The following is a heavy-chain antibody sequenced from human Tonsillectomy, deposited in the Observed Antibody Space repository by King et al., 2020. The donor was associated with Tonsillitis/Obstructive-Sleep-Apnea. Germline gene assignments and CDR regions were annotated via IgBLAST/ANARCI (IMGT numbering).Heavy chain of an antibody. J-gene: IGHJ6*02. V-gene: IGHV5-10-1*03. CDR3: ARLGYCSNTSCYYYYGMDV. D-gene: IGHD2-2*01. CDR2: IDPSDSYT. CDR1: GYSFTSYW. Sequence: VQLVESGAEVKKPGESLRISCKGSGYSFTSYWISWVRQMPGKGLEWMGRIDPSDSYTNYSQSFQGHVTISVDKSISTAYLRWSILKASDTAMYYCARLGYCSNTSCYYYYGMDVWGQGTTVTVSS.